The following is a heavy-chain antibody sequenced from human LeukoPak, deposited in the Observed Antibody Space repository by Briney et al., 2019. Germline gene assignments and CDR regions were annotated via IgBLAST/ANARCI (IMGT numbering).Heavy chain of an antibody. J-gene: IGHJ4*02. CDR2: IYYSGST. CDR1: GGSISSSSYY. Sequence: SETLSLTCTVSGGSISSSSYYWGWIRQPPGKGLERIGSIYYSGSTYYNPSLKSRVTISVDTSKNQFSLKLSSVTAADTAVYYCARRVGYFFQLDYWGQGTLVTVSS. D-gene: IGHD2/OR15-2a*01. CDR3: ARRVGYFFQLDY. V-gene: IGHV4-39*01.